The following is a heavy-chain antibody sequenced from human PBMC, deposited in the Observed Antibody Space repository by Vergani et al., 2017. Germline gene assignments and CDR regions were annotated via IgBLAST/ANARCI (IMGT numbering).Heavy chain of an antibody. CDR3: AKDHPRGDMVGASSGYFDY. CDR2: ISYDGGKK. Sequence: QVQLVESGGGVVRPGRSLRLSCAASRFIFSNYGMHWVRQAPGKGLEWVAFISYDGGKKYYADSVKGRFTISRDNSKKTVYLQMNSLRPEDTAIYYCAKDHPRGDMVGASSGYFDYWGQGTLVTVSS. V-gene: IGHV3-30*18. D-gene: IGHD1-26*01. J-gene: IGHJ4*02. CDR1: RFIFSNYG.